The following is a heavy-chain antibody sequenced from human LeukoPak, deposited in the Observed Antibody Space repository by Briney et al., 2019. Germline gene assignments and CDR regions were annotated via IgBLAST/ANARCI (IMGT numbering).Heavy chain of an antibody. Sequence: GGSLRLPCAASGFTFSNYGMNWVRQAPGKGLEWVSYISSSSSYIYYADSVKGRFTISRDNAKNSMYLHMNSLRADDTAVFYCARGSSSSEFDYWGQRTLVTVSS. CDR2: ISSSSSYI. J-gene: IGHJ4*02. CDR1: GFTFSNYG. D-gene: IGHD6-6*01. V-gene: IGHV3-21*01. CDR3: ARGSSSSEFDY.